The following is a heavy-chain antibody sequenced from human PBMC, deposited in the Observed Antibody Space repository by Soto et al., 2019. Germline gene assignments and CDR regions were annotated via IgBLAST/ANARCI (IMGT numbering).Heavy chain of an antibody. J-gene: IGHJ6*02. CDR3: AKRRNVLRFLEWSSGMEV. D-gene: IGHD3-3*01. Sequence: PGGSLRLSCAASGFTFSSYGMHWVRQAPGKGLEWVAVISYDGSDKYYGDSVKGRFTISRDSSKNTLYLQMNSLRAEDTAAYYCAKRRNVLRFLEWSSGMEVWGQGTTVTVSS. V-gene: IGHV3-30*18. CDR1: GFTFSSYG. CDR2: ISYDGSDK.